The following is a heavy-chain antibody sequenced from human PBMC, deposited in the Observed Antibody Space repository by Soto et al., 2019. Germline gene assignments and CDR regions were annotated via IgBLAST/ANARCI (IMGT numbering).Heavy chain of an antibody. V-gene: IGHV3-21*01. J-gene: IGHJ4*02. CDR2: INGRSNYV. CDR1: GFPFITYT. CDR3: AREDGVVGSSSAFDH. D-gene: IGHD1-26*01. Sequence: EVQVVESGGGLVKPGGSRRPSWVFFGFPFITYTMTGVRRAPGKGLGGVSSINGRSNYVYYADSVKGRFTISRDNAKNSLYLQMNRLRAEDTAIYYCAREDGVVGSSSAFDHWGLGTLVTVSS.